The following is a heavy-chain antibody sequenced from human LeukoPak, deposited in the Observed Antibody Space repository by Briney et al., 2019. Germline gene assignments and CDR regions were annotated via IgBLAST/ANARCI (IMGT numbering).Heavy chain of an antibody. D-gene: IGHD6-19*01. CDR1: GFTFSSYA. J-gene: IGHJ4*02. Sequence: QSGGSLRLSCAASGFTFSSYAMHWVRQAPGKGLEYVSAISRNGGSTYYANSVKGRFTISRDNSKNTLFLQMGSLRAEDMAVYYCAKSPAVAVLYYFDYWGQGTLVTVSS. CDR2: ISRNGGST. CDR3: AKSPAVAVLYYFDY. V-gene: IGHV3-64*01.